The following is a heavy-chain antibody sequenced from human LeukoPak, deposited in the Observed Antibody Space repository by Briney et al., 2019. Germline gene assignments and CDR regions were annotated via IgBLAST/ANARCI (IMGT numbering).Heavy chain of an antibody. CDR2: INHSGST. CDR1: GGSFSGYY. V-gene: IGHV4-34*01. Sequence: SETLSLTCAVYGGSFSGYYWSWIRQPPGKGLEWIGEINHSGSTNYNPSLKSRVTISVDTSKNQFSLKLSSVTASDTAVYYCARETGLGVGYYYYYMDVWGKGTTVTVSS. D-gene: IGHD3-16*01. CDR3: ARETGLGVGYYYYYMDV. J-gene: IGHJ6*03.